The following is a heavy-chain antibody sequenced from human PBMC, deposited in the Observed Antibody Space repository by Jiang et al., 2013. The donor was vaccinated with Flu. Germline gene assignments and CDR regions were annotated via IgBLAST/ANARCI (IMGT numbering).Heavy chain of an antibody. V-gene: IGHV1-69*01. CDR3: ATNIQPETYYYDSSGYPFFDY. D-gene: IGHD3-22*01. CDR2: IVPIFGTA. CDR1: GGTFSSYA. Sequence: AEVKKPGSSVKVSCKASGGTFSSYAISWVRQAPGQGLEWMGGIVPIFGTANYAQKFQGRVTITADESTSTAYMELSSLRSEDTAVYYCATNIQPETYYYDSSGYPFFDYWGQGTLVTVSS. J-gene: IGHJ4*02.